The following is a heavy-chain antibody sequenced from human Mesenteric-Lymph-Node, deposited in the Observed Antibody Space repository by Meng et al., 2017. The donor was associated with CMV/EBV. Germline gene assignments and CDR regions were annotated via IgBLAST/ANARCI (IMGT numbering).Heavy chain of an antibody. V-gene: IGHV4-61*01. D-gene: IGHD3-16*02. CDR2: VYYGGST. Sequence: LPCPVSGGSVSIGSYYWSWIRQPPGEGLEWIGYVYYGGSTHYSPSLKSRVNISRDTSKNQFSLKLSSVTAADTAVYYCARLLEALDYWGQGALVTVSS. CDR1: GGSVSIGSYY. CDR3: ARLLEALDY. J-gene: IGHJ4*02.